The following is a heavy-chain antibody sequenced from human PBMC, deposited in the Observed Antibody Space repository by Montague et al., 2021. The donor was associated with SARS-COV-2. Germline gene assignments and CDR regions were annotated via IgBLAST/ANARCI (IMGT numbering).Heavy chain of an antibody. Sequence: SETLSLTCTVSGVSISSYYWSWIRQPPGKGLEWIGCIYFSGSTNYNPSLKSRVTISVDTSKNQFSLKLSSVTAADAAVYYCARHSRFFVIVNTPRGYFDIWGQGTMVTVSS. CDR1: GVSISSYY. CDR3: ARHSRFFVIVNTPRGYFDI. J-gene: IGHJ3*02. V-gene: IGHV4-59*08. CDR2: IYFSGST. D-gene: IGHD2/OR15-2a*01.